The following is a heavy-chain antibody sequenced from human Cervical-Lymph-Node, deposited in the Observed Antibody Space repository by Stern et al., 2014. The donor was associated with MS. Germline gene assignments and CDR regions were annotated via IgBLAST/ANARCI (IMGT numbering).Heavy chain of an antibody. D-gene: IGHD1-14*01. CDR3: ARRSNHGWDY. J-gene: IGHJ4*02. Sequence: EVQLVESGGGLVQPGGSLRLSCAASGFTFSSYSMNWVRQAPGKGLEWVSYISSSSSTIYYADSVKGRFTISRDNAKNSLYLQMNSLRAEDTAVYYCARRSNHGWDYWGQGTLVTVSS. CDR2: ISSSSSTI. V-gene: IGHV3-48*01. CDR1: GFTFSSYS.